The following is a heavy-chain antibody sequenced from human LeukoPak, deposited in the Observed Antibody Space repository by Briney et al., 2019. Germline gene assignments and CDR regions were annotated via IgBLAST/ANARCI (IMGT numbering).Heavy chain of an antibody. CDR2: ISSSSSYI. Sequence: GGSLRLSCAASGFTFSSYSMNWVRQAPGKGLEWVSSISSSSSYIYYADSVKGRFTISRDNAKNSLYLQMNSLRAEDTAVYNCARKIAAAGDYKWSDPWGQGTLVTVSS. CDR3: ARKIAAAGDYKWSDP. V-gene: IGHV3-21*01. D-gene: IGHD6-13*01. J-gene: IGHJ5*02. CDR1: GFTFSSYS.